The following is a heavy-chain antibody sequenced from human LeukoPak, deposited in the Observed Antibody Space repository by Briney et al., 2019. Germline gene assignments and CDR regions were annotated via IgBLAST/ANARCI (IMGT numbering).Heavy chain of an antibody. CDR3: TTEGFTGNYYYFDY. Sequence: PGGSLRLSCAASGFTFSMYWMSWIRQAPGKGLEWVANIKQDGSQKNYVDSVRGRFTISRDNSKNSLSLQMNSLRAEDTAVYYCTTEGFTGNYYYFDYWGQGTLVTVSS. V-gene: IGHV3-7*01. CDR1: GFTFSMYW. D-gene: IGHD1-26*01. J-gene: IGHJ4*02. CDR2: IKQDGSQK.